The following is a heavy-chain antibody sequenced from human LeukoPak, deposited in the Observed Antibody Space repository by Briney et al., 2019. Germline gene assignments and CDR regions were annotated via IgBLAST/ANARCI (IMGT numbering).Heavy chain of an antibody. CDR1: GFTFSSYG. V-gene: IGHV3-30*18. CDR3: AKEEYGFSVNYFDY. D-gene: IGHD3-3*01. Sequence: PGRSLRLSCAASGFTFSSYGMHWVRQAPGKGLEWVAVISYDGSNKYYADSVKGRFTISRDNSKNTLYLQMNSLRAEDTAVYYCAKEEYGFSVNYFDYWGQGTLVTVSS. CDR2: ISYDGSNK. J-gene: IGHJ4*02.